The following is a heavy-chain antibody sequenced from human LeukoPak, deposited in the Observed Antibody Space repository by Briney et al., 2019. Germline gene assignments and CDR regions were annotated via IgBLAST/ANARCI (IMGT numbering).Heavy chain of an antibody. D-gene: IGHD6-13*01. CDR2: ISYDGSNK. Sequence: GGSLRLSCAASGFTFSSYAMTWVRQAPGKGLEWVAVISYDGSNKYYADSVKGRFTISRDNSKDTLYLQMNSLRAEDTAVYYCAKGGRASIAAAGGIDYWGQGTLVTVSS. V-gene: IGHV3-30*18. CDR1: GFTFSSYA. CDR3: AKGGRASIAAAGGIDY. J-gene: IGHJ4*02.